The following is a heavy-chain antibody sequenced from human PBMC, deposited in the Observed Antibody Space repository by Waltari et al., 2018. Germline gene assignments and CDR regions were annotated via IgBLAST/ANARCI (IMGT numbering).Heavy chain of an antibody. J-gene: IGHJ4*02. CDR1: GGSISSSAYS. Sequence: QLQLQESGPGLVKPSETLSLTCTVSGGSISSSAYSWVWIRQPPGKGLEWIGSLYYSGTTDYNPSRNRRFTISVDTSKRQFSLKRSSVTAADTAIYYCARQSYYDESGHDWGQGTLVTVSS. CDR3: ARQSYYDESGHD. CDR2: LYYSGTT. V-gene: IGHV4-39*01. D-gene: IGHD3-22*01.